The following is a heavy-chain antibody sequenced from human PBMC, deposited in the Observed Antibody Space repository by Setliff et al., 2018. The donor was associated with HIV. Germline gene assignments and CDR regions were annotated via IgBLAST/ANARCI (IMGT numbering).Heavy chain of an antibody. D-gene: IGHD3-3*01. J-gene: IGHJ6*03. Sequence: RASVKVSCKASGYTFTSYYMHWVRQAPGQGLEWMGIINPSGGTTTYAQKFQGRVTITSDRSVSTAYMELSSLRSEDMVVYYCARLIKHYDFWSGYYRAYYYYMDVWGTGTTVTVSS. V-gene: IGHV1-46*01. CDR1: GYTFTSYY. CDR3: ARLIKHYDFWSGYYRAYYYYMDV. CDR2: INPSGGTT.